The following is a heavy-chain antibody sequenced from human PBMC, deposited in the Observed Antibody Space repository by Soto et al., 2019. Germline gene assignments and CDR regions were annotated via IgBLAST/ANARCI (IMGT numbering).Heavy chain of an antibody. D-gene: IGHD5-12*01. Sequence: ASVKVSCKASGYTFTSYCISWVLQAPGQGLEWMGWISAYNGNTNYAQKLQGRVTMTTDTSTSTAYMELRSLRSDDTAVYYCARSKLDIVATPGDYWGQGTLVTVSS. CDR1: GYTFTSYC. CDR3: ARSKLDIVATPGDY. CDR2: ISAYNGNT. J-gene: IGHJ4*02. V-gene: IGHV1-18*01.